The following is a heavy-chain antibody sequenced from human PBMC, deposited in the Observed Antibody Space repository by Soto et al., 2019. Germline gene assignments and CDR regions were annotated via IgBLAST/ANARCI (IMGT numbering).Heavy chain of an antibody. CDR2: ISSSSSYI. D-gene: IGHD4-17*01. V-gene: IGHV3-21*01. CDR1: GFTFSSYS. Sequence: GGSLRLSCAASGFTFSSYSMNWVRQAPGKGLEWVSSISSSSSYIYYADSVKGRFTISRDNAKTSLYLQMNSLRAEDTAVYYCARDGDGDYSTDAFDIWRQGTMVTVSS. CDR3: ARDGDGDYSTDAFDI. J-gene: IGHJ3*02.